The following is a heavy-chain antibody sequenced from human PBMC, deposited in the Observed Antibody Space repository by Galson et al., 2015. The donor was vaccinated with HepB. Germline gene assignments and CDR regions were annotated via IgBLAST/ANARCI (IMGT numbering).Heavy chain of an antibody. CDR1: GYTFTSYG. Sequence: SVKVSCKASGYTFTSYGVTWVRQAPGQGLEWMGWINAYNGSTNYAQKLQGRVTMTTDTSTSTAYMELRSLRSDDTAVYYCAREGSIGGSGAFDIWGQGTMVTVSS. CDR2: INAYNGST. J-gene: IGHJ3*02. D-gene: IGHD4-23*01. V-gene: IGHV1-18*01. CDR3: AREGSIGGSGAFDI.